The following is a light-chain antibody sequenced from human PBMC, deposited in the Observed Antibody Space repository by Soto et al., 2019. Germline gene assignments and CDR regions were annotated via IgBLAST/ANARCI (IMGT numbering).Light chain of an antibody. Sequence: QSALTQPPSASGSPGQSVTISCSGTSSNVAFYNFVSWYQQRPGKAPTLMIYEVTKRPSGVPDRFSGSKSGNTASLTVSGLPAEDEADYYCSSYAGTNNYVVFGGGTKLTVL. V-gene: IGLV2-8*01. CDR2: EVT. CDR1: SSNVAFYNF. J-gene: IGLJ2*01. CDR3: SSYAGTNNYVV.